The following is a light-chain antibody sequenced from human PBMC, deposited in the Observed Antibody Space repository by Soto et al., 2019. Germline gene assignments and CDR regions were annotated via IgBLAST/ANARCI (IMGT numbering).Light chain of an antibody. V-gene: IGKV1-39*01. Sequence: DIQMTQSPSSLSVSVVDRVTITCRASQIISSSLNWYPQKPGKAPKLLIYAASSLQSGVPSRFSGSGSGTDFTLTISSLQPEDFATYYCQQSYSTRVTFGQGTRLEIK. CDR1: QIISSS. CDR3: QQSYSTRVT. CDR2: AAS. J-gene: IGKJ5*01.